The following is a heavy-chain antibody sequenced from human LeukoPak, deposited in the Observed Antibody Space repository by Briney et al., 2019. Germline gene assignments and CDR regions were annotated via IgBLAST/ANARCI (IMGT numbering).Heavy chain of an antibody. J-gene: IGHJ4*02. CDR1: GVSVSSGSYF. Sequence: SETLSLTCTVSGVSVSSGSYFWSWIRQPPGEGPQWIGYIYHDGSTNYNPSLKSRVTISVDTSKNQFSLRLSSVTAADTAVYYCARQRAGPLHYFDYWGQGTLVTVSS. V-gene: IGHV4-61*01. D-gene: IGHD1-26*01. CDR3: ARQRAGPLHYFDY. CDR2: IYHDGST.